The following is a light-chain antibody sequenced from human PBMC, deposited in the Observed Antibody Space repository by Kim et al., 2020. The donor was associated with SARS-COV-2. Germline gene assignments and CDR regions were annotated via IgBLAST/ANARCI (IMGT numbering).Light chain of an antibody. CDR3: LLHHGAVQL. CDR2: STN. V-gene: IGLV7-43*01. J-gene: IGLJ2*01. CDR1: TGAVTSGHY. Sequence: QAVVTQEPSLTVSPGGTVTLTCASSTGAVTSGHYPNWFQQRHGQTPRPLIYSTNNKHPWTPARFSASLLGDKAALTLSAVRPEDEAVYYCLLHHGAVQLFGAGTQLTVL.